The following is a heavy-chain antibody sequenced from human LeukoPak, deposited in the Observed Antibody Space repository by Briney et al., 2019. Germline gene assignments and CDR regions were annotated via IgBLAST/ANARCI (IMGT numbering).Heavy chain of an antibody. V-gene: IGHV3-7*01. CDR3: ARDIGLRKAAPPGWFDP. D-gene: IGHD6-6*01. CDR1: GFTFSSYW. J-gene: IGHJ5*02. Sequence: GSLTLSCAASGFTFSSYWMSWVRQAPGKGLEWVASIKQDGSEKYCVDSVKGVSTISRDYANNSLYLQMNSMRADATAVYYCARDIGLRKAAPPGWFDPWGQGALVTVSS. CDR2: IKQDGSEK.